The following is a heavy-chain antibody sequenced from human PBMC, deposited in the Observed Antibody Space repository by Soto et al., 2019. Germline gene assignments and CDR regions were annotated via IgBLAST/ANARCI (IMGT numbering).Heavy chain of an antibody. CDR1: GFTSSTYW. D-gene: IGHD3-16*01. Sequence: GGSLRLSCAASGFTSSTYWMSWVRQAPGKGLQRVANLKEDGSETHYVDFLKGRFTVSRDNAKNSLYLQMNSLTTEGTAVYYCARRLRDHIWGNQRTLDWWGQGTLVTVSS. J-gene: IGHJ4*02. CDR3: ARRLRDHIWGNQRTLDW. CDR2: LKEDGSET. V-gene: IGHV3-7*01.